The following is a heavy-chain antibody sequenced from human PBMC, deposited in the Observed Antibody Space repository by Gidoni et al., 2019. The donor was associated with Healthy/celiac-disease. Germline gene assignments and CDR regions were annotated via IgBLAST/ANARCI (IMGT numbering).Heavy chain of an antibody. CDR1: GGSISRSSYY. J-gene: IGHJ6*03. V-gene: IGHV4-39*01. CDR3: SGQIYYYYIYV. CDR2: IYYSVST. Sequence: QLQMQESGPGLVKPSETLSLTCTVAGGSISRSSYYWGWSRQPPGKGLEWIGSIYYSVSTYFNPSLKCRVTISLDTYIIHLYMKLSYVNAGVSSRCLCSGQIYYYYIYVWVQVSMVTVYS.